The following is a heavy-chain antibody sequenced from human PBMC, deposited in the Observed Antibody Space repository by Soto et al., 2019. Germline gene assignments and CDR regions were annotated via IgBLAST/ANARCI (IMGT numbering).Heavy chain of an antibody. V-gene: IGHV3-33*01. CDR1: GFTFSSYG. D-gene: IGHD5-12*01. CDR3: ARDPFGSGYDKGAFDI. CDR2: IWYDGSNK. J-gene: IGHJ3*02. Sequence: GGSLRLSCAASGFTFSSYGMHWVRQAPGKGLEWVAVIWYDGSNKYYADSVKGRFTISRDNSKNTLYLQMNSLRAEDTAVYYCARDPFGSGYDKGAFDIWGQGTMVTVSS.